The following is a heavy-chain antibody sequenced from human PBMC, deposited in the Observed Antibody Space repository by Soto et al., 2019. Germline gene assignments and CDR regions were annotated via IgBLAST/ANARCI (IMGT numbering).Heavy chain of an antibody. CDR1: GFTFSNAW. Sequence: GGSLRLSCAASGFTFSNAWMSWVRQAPGKGLEWVGRIKSKTDGGTTDYAAPVKGRFTISRDDSKNTLYLQMNSLKTEDTAVYYCTTNFMITFGGVIVKDYWGQGTLVTVSS. J-gene: IGHJ4*02. V-gene: IGHV3-15*01. D-gene: IGHD3-16*02. CDR2: IKSKTDGGTT. CDR3: TTNFMITFGGVIVKDY.